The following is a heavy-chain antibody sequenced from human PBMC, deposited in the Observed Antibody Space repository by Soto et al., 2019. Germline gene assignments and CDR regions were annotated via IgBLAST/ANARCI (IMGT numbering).Heavy chain of an antibody. D-gene: IGHD3-10*01. CDR3: ASSRAVRHYYYGMDV. Sequence: ASVKVSCKASGGTFSSYAISWVRQAPGQGLEWMGGIIPIFGTANYAQKFQGRVTITADESTSTAYMELSSLRSEDTAVYYCASSRAVRHYYYGMDVWGQGTTVTVSS. CDR2: IIPIFGTA. J-gene: IGHJ6*02. CDR1: GGTFSSYA. V-gene: IGHV1-69*13.